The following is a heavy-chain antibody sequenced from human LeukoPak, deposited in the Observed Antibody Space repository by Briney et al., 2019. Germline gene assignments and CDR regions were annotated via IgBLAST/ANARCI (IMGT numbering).Heavy chain of an antibody. D-gene: IGHD6-19*01. CDR2: IYYSGST. V-gene: IGHV4-59*01. J-gene: IGHJ3*02. CDR1: GGYISGYY. CDR3: ARSVMWLGDAFDI. Sequence: SETLSLTCTVSGGYISGYYWSWIRQPPGKGLEWIGYIYYSGSTNYNPSLKSRVTISVDTSKNQFSLRLSSVTAADTAVYYCARSVMWLGDAFDIWGQETMVTVSS.